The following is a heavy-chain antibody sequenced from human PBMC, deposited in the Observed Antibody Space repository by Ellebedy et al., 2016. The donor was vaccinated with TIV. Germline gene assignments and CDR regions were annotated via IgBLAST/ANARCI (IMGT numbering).Heavy chain of an antibody. J-gene: IGHJ4*02. CDR2: ISSSSSAM. Sequence: GESLKISXAASGFTFSSYSMNWVRQAPGKGLEWVSYISSSSSAMYYADSVKGRFTISRDNAKNSLYLQMNSLRDEDTAVYYCARPYSSGWYLLDYFDYWGQGTLVTVSS. D-gene: IGHD6-19*01. CDR1: GFTFSSYS. V-gene: IGHV3-48*02. CDR3: ARPYSSGWYLLDYFDY.